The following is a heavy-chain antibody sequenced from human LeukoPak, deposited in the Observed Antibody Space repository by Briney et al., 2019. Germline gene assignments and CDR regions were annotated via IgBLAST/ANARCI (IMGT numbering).Heavy chain of an antibody. J-gene: IGHJ4*02. V-gene: IGHV3-23*01. D-gene: IGHD3-22*01. CDR3: GGFYYHDSSGYYLPSYPFDY. Sequence: GGSLRLSCAASGFTFSSYAMSWVRQAPGKGLEWVSAISGSGGSTYYADSVKGRFTISRDNSKNTLYLQMNSLRAEDTAVYYCGGFYYHDSSGYYLPSYPFDYWGQGTLVTVSS. CDR1: GFTFSSYA. CDR2: ISGSGGST.